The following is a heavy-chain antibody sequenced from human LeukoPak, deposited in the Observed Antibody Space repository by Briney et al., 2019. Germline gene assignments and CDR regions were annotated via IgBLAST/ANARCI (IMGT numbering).Heavy chain of an antibody. J-gene: IGHJ2*01. CDR2: ISFDGSNK. Sequence: GGFLRLSCAASGFTFTNYAIHWVRQAPGRGLEWVAVISFDGSNKYYGDSVKGRFTISRDNSKNTLYLQMNSLRAEDTAVYYCARDYTLFPHWYFALWGRGTLVTVSS. V-gene: IGHV3-30*04. CDR1: GFTFTNYA. CDR3: ARDYTLFPHWYFAL. D-gene: IGHD2-2*02.